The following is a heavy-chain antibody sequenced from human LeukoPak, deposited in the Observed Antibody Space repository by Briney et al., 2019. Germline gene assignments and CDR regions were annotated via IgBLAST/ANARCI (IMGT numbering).Heavy chain of an antibody. D-gene: IGHD2-21*01. Sequence: PSGTLSLACTVSGGSISSNNYYWGWIRQPPGKGLEWIGSIYYSGSTYYNPSLKSRVTISVDTSKNQFSLKLSSVTAADTAVYYCASFLWVISFDYWGQGTLVTVSS. V-gene: IGHV4-39*01. CDR1: GGSISSNNYY. CDR3: ASFLWVISFDY. J-gene: IGHJ4*01. CDR2: IYYSGST.